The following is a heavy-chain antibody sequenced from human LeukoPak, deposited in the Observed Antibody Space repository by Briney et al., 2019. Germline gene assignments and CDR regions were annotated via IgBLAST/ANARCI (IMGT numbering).Heavy chain of an antibody. D-gene: IGHD5-18*01. CDR1: GYSFTSYW. V-gene: IGHV5-51*01. CDR2: IYPGDSDT. CDR3: ARRAGYSYGYWYFDL. Sequence: GESLKISCKGSGYSFTSYWIGWVRQMPGKGLEWMGIIYPGDSDTRYSPSFQGQVTISADKSISTAYLQWSSLKASDTATYYCARRAGYSYGYWYFDLWGRGTLVTVSS. J-gene: IGHJ2*01.